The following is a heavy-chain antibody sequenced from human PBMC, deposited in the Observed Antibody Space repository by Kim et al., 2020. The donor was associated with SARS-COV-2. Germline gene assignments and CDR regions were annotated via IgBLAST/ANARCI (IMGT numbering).Heavy chain of an antibody. J-gene: IGHJ4*02. CDR2: FDPEDGET. Sequence: ASVKVSCKVSGYTLTELSMHWVLQAPGKGLEWMGGFDPEDGETIYAQKFQGRVTMTEDTSTDTAYMELSSLRSEDTAVYYCATDLSGRGGRGVITYWGQGTLVTVSS. CDR1: GYTLTELS. D-gene: IGHD3-10*01. CDR3: ATDLSGRGGRGVITY. V-gene: IGHV1-24*01.